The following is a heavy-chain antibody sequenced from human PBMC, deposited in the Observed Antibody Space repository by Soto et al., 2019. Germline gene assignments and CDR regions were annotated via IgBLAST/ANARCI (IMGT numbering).Heavy chain of an antibody. CDR2: IKQDGSEK. J-gene: IGHJ3*02. CDR1: GFTFSSYW. V-gene: IGHV3-7*01. Sequence: PGGSLRLSCAASGFTFSSYWMSWVRQAPGKGLEWVANIKQDGSEKYYVDSVKGRFTISRDNAKNSLYLQMNSLRAEDTAVYYCRFSGWYDAFDIGGKGTMVTV. D-gene: IGHD6-19*01. CDR3: RFSGWYDAFDI.